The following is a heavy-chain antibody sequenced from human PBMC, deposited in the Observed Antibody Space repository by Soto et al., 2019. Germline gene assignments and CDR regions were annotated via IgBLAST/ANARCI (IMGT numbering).Heavy chain of an antibody. CDR1: GGSFSGYY. Sequence: PSETLSLTCAVYGGSFSGYYWSWIRQPPGKGLEWIGEINHSGSTNYNPSLKSRVTISVDTSKNQFSLKLSSVTAADTAVYYCARVGCSSTSCYNWFDPWGQG. J-gene: IGHJ5*02. D-gene: IGHD2-2*02. V-gene: IGHV4-34*01. CDR2: INHSGST. CDR3: ARVGCSSTSCYNWFDP.